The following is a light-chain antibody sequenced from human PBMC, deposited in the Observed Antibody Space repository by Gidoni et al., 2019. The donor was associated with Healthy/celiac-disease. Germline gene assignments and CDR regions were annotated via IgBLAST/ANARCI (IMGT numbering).Light chain of an antibody. V-gene: IGLV1-40*01. Sequence: QSVLTQPPSVSGAPGQRVTIPCTGSSSNIGAGYDVHWYQQLPGTAPNLLIYGNSNRPSGVPDRFSGSKSGTSASLAITGLQAEDEADYYCQSYDSSLSGSGVVFGGGTKLTVL. CDR1: SSNIGAGYD. CDR2: GNS. J-gene: IGLJ2*01. CDR3: QSYDSSLSGSGVV.